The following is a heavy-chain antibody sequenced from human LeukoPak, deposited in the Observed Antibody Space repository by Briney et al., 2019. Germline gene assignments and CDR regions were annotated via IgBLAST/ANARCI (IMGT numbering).Heavy chain of an antibody. CDR3: ASNSYQLLYCY. Sequence: ASVKVSCKASGGTFSSYAIIWVRQAPGQGLEWMGGIIPIFGTANYAQKFQGRVTITADESTSTAYMELSSLRSEDTAVYYCASNSYQLLYCYWGQGTLVTVSS. J-gene: IGHJ4*02. V-gene: IGHV1-69*01. D-gene: IGHD2-2*02. CDR1: GGTFSSYA. CDR2: IIPIFGTA.